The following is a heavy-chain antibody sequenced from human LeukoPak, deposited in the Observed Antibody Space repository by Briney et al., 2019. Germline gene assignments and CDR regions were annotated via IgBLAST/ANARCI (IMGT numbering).Heavy chain of an antibody. CDR3: ARDYVDTAMVFDY. CDR1: GFTFSSYS. CDR2: ISSSSSYI. Sequence: GGSLRLSCAASGFTFSSYSMNWVRQAPGKGLEWVSSISSSSSYIYYADSVKGRFTISRDNAKNSLYLQMNSLRAEDTAAYYCARDYVDTAMVFDYWGQGTLVTVSS. V-gene: IGHV3-21*01. J-gene: IGHJ4*02. D-gene: IGHD5-18*01.